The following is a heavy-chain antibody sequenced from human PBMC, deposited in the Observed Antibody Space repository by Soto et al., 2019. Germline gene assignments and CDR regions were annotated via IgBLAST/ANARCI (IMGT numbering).Heavy chain of an antibody. CDR1: CGSISSCGYY. CDR3: VGTERYCISTSCYSGWFYP. J-gene: IGHJ5*02. V-gene: IGHV4-31*03. D-gene: IGHD2-2*02. Sequence: SETLSLTCTVSCGSISSCGYYWSWIRQHPGKGLEWIGYIYYSGSTYYNPSLKSRVTISVDTSKNQFSLKLSSVTAADTAVYYCVGTERYCISTSCYSGWFYPWGQGTLVTVSS. CDR2: IYYSGST.